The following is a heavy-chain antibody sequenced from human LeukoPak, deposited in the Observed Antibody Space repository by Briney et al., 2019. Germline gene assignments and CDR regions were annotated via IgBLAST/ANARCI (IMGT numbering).Heavy chain of an antibody. CDR3: AGVWGGYRYVFDI. J-gene: IGHJ3*02. CDR2: VYSGST. D-gene: IGHD3-16*02. Sequence: SETLSLTCAVSGGSISDTNWWSWVRQPPGMGLEWIGEVYSGSTNYNPSLKSRVTISVDKSKNQISLKMSSVTAGDTAVYYCAGVWGGYRYVFDIWGQGTTVTVSS. V-gene: IGHV4-4*02. CDR1: GGSISDTNW.